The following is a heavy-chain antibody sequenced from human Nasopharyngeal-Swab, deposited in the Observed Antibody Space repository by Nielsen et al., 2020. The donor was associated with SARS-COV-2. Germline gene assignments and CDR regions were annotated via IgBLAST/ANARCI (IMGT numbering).Heavy chain of an antibody. J-gene: IGHJ2*01. D-gene: IGHD3-16*01. V-gene: IGHV3-7*01. CDR1: GFTFSNYW. CDR2: IKQDGSEK. Sequence: GGSLRLSCAASGFTFSNYWMCWVRQAPGKGLEWVANIKQDGSEKYYVDSVKGRFTISRDNSKNTLYLQMNSLRAEDTAVYYCAREGEGIGWYFDLWGRGTLVTVSS. CDR3: AREGEGIGWYFDL.